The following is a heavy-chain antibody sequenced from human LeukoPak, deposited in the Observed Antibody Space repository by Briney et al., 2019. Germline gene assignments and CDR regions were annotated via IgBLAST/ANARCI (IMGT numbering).Heavy chain of an antibody. CDR1: GGTFSSYA. D-gene: IGHD6-13*01. CDR3: ARVPFEDSSSWYGLVFYFDY. J-gene: IGHJ4*02. Sequence: ASVKVSCKASGGTFSSYAISWVRQAPGQGLEWMGWISAYNGNTNYAQKLQGRVTMTTDTSTSTDYMELRSLRCDDTALYYCARVPFEDSSSWYGLVFYFDYWGQGTLVTVSS. CDR2: ISAYNGNT. V-gene: IGHV1-18*01.